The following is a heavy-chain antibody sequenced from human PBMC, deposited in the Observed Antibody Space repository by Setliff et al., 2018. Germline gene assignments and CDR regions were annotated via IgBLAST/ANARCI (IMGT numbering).Heavy chain of an antibody. CDR3: AREGRSSISGWYMDV. CDR1: GFSITSGYF. J-gene: IGHJ6*03. CDR2: LYHSGTT. Sequence: SETLSLTCAVSGFSITSGYFWGWIRQPPGKGLEWIGSLYHSGTTYYNPSLKSRVTISVDTSKNQFSLNLTSVTAADTAVYFCAREGRSSISGWYMDVWGRGTTVPVSS. V-gene: IGHV4-38-2*02. D-gene: IGHD3-3*02.